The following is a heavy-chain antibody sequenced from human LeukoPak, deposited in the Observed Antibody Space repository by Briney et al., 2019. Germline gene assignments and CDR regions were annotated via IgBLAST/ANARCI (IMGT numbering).Heavy chain of an antibody. Sequence: GGSLRLSCAASGFTFSDFSMDWVRQAPGNGLEWVSYISSSGSTTYYADSVKGRFTISRDDAKKSLYLQMHSLRDEDTAVYYCARGPAAPTVTTDYYYYGMDVWGQGTTVTVSS. CDR2: ISSSGSTT. D-gene: IGHD4-17*01. CDR3: ARGPAAPTVTTDYYYYGMDV. V-gene: IGHV3-48*02. J-gene: IGHJ6*02. CDR1: GFTFSDFS.